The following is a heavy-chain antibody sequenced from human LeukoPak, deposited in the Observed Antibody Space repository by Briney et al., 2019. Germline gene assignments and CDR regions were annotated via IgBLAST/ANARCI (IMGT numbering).Heavy chain of an antibody. CDR3: ASQLYSSGWVDY. CDR1: GYSFTSYW. D-gene: IGHD6-19*01. Sequence: GESLKISCKGSGYSFTSYWISWVRQMPGKGLEWMGRIDPSDSYTNYNPSFQGHVTISADKSISTAYLQWSSLKASDTAMYYCASQLYSSGWVDYWGQGTLVTVSS. V-gene: IGHV5-10-1*01. J-gene: IGHJ4*02. CDR2: IDPSDSYT.